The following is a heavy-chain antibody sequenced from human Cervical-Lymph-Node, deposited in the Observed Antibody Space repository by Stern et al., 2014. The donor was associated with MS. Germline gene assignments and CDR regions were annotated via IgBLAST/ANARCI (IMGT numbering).Heavy chain of an antibody. V-gene: IGHV3-21*01. CDR1: GFTFNFHS. J-gene: IGHJ6*02. Sequence: EVQLLESGGGLVKPGGSLRLSCAASGFTFNFHSMYWVRQAPGKGLEWVSSISRSSTYIYYADSVKGRFTISRDNARNSLYLHMNSLRAEDTAVYYCARATFLGQGTTVTVYS. CDR2: ISRSSTYI. CDR3: ARATF.